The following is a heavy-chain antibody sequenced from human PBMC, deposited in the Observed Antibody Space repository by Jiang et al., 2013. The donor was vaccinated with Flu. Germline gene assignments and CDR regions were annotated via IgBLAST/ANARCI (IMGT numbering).Heavy chain of an antibody. Sequence: VQLLESGGGLVQPGGSLRLSCAASGFTFSSYAMSWVRQAPGKGLKWVSAISGSGGSTYYADSVKGRFTISRDNSKNTLYLQMNSLRAEDTAVYYCAKYYYDSSGYNYYGMDVWGQGTTVTVSS. D-gene: IGHD3-22*01. J-gene: IGHJ6*02. CDR2: ISGSGGST. V-gene: IGHV3-23*01. CDR3: AKYYYDSSGYNYYGMDV. CDR1: GFTFSSYA.